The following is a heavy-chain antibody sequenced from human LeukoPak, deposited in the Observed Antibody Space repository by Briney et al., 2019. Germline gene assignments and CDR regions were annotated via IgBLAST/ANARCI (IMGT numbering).Heavy chain of an antibody. J-gene: IGHJ4*02. CDR1: GFTFSSYA. CDR3: ARDPYPPVAGYFDY. D-gene: IGHD6-19*01. V-gene: IGHV3-30*04. CDR2: ISYDGSNK. Sequence: PGGSLRLSCAASGFTFSSYAMHWVRQAPGKGLEWVAVISYDGSNKYYADSVKGRFTISRDNSKNTLYLQMNSLRAEDTAVYYCARDPYPPVAGYFDYWGQGTLVTVPS.